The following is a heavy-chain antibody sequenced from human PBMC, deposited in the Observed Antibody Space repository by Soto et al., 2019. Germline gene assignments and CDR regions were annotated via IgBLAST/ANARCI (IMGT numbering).Heavy chain of an antibody. CDR3: TRVGGYSGDYPNFVY. V-gene: IGHV4-59*01. CDR2: IYYSGST. J-gene: IGHJ4*02. CDR1: GGSIRSYY. D-gene: IGHD4-17*01. Sequence: SETLSLTCTVYGGSIRSYYWSWIRQPPGKGLEWIGNIYYSGSTNYNPSRKSRVTMSVDMSKNQVSLKLSSVTAADTAVYYCTRVGGYSGDYPNFVYGGQGALVTVSS.